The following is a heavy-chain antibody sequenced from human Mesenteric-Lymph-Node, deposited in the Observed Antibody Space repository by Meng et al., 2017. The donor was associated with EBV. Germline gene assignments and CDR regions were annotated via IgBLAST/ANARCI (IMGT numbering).Heavy chain of an antibody. CDR3: ARVFSSGWFFDY. J-gene: IGHJ4*02. V-gene: IGHV1-69*01. Sequence: QVNLVQAGAELKKPGSSVMVSCKASGGTCISYAFSCVRQAPGQGLEWMAGIIPMFGTANYAQKFQGRVTITADESTSTAYMELSSLRSEDTAVYYCARVFSSGWFFDYWGQGTLVTVSS. CDR2: IIPMFGTA. D-gene: IGHD6-19*01. CDR1: GGTCISYA.